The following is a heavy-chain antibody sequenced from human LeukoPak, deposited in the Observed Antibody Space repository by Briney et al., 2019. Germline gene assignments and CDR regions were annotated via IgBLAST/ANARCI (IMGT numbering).Heavy chain of an antibody. D-gene: IGHD3-22*01. CDR1: GFTFSSYA. J-gene: IGHJ4*02. Sequence: GSLRLSCAASGFTFSSYAMHWVRQAPGKGLEWVAVISYDGSNKYYADSVKGRFTISRDNSKNTLYLQMNSLRAEDTAVYYCARATIVVVINFDYWSQGTLVTVSS. CDR2: ISYDGSNK. V-gene: IGHV3-30-3*01. CDR3: ARATIVVVINFDY.